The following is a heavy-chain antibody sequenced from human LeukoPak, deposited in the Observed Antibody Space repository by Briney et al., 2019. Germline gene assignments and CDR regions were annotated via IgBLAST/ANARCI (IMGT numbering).Heavy chain of an antibody. V-gene: IGHV4-34*01. Sequence: PSETLSLTCAVYGGSFSGYYWSWIRQPPGKGLEWIGEMNHSGSTNYDPSLKSRVTISVDTSKNQFSLKLRSVTAADTAVYYCAKIAVADGMDVWGQGTTVTVSS. CDR1: GGSFSGYY. CDR3: AKIAVADGMDV. J-gene: IGHJ6*02. CDR2: MNHSGST. D-gene: IGHD6-19*01.